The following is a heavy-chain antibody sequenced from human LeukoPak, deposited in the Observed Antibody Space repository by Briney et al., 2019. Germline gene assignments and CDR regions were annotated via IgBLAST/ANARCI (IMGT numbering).Heavy chain of an antibody. V-gene: IGHV4-34*01. CDR3: ARAHVDIVATIGSKNYFDY. J-gene: IGHJ4*02. CDR2: INHSGST. D-gene: IGHD5-12*01. CDR1: GGSCSGYY. Sequence: PSATLSLTCAVYGGSCSGYYWSWIRPPPGKGLEWIGEINHSGSTNYNPSLKSRVTISVDTSKNQFSLKLSSVTAADTAVYYCARAHVDIVATIGSKNYFDYWGQGTLVTVSS.